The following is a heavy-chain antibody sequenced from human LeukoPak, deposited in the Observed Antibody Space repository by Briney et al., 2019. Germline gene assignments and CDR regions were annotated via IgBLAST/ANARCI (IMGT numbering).Heavy chain of an antibody. Sequence: GASVKVSCKASGYTFTDYYMHWVRQAPGQGLEWMGWINPNNGGTNYGQKFQGRVTMTRDTSISTAYMELSRLRSDDTAVYYCARDTVLSTKIPPLDYYYYMDVWGKGTTVTISS. D-gene: IGHD2-2*01. CDR3: ARDTVLSTKIPPLDYYYYMDV. V-gene: IGHV1-2*02. J-gene: IGHJ6*03. CDR1: GYTFTDYY. CDR2: INPNNGGT.